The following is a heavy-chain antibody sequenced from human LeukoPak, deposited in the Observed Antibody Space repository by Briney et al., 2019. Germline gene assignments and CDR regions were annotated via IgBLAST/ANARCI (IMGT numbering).Heavy chain of an antibody. CDR1: GGSFSGYY. CDR3: ARQYAPAAIGAWRY. CDR2: INHSGST. J-gene: IGHJ4*02. V-gene: IGHV4-34*01. D-gene: IGHD2-2*01. Sequence: SETLSLTCAVYGGSFSGYYWSWIRQPPGKGLEWIGEINHSGSTNYNPSLKSRVTISVDTSKNQFSLKLSSVTAADTAVYYCARQYAPAAIGAWRYWGQGTLVTVSS.